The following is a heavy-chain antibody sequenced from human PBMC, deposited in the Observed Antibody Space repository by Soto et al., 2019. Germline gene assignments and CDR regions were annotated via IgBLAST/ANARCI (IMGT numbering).Heavy chain of an antibody. Sequence: ASVKVSCKASGGTFSSYAISWVRQAPGQGLEWMGGIIPIFGTANYAQKFQGRVTITADESTSTAYMELSSLRSEDTAVYYCARSAGESDILTGYYDAFDIWGQGXMVTVSS. CDR2: IIPIFGTA. V-gene: IGHV1-69*13. CDR3: ARSAGESDILTGYYDAFDI. D-gene: IGHD3-9*01. J-gene: IGHJ3*02. CDR1: GGTFSSYA.